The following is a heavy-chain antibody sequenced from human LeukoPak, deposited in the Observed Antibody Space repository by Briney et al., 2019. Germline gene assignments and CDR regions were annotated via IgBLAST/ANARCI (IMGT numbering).Heavy chain of an antibody. CDR3: ARHGPLGYCSGGSCYDLYYMDV. J-gene: IGHJ6*03. V-gene: IGHV4-59*08. CDR2: IYYSGST. Sequence: SETLSLTCTVSGGSISSYYWSWIRQPPGKGLEWIGYIYYSGSTNYNPSLKSRVTISVDTSKNSFSLKLSSVTAADTAVYYCARHGPLGYCSGGSCYDLYYMDVWGKGTTVTVSS. D-gene: IGHD2-15*01. CDR1: GGSISSYY.